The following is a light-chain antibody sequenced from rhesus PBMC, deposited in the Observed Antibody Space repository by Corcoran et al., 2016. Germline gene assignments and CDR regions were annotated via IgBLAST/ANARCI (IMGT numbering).Light chain of an antibody. CDR3: LHHNSYPLS. CDR1: QGISNA. V-gene: IGKV1-33*02. J-gene: IGKJ4*01. CDR2: SAS. Sequence: DIQMSQSPSSLSASVGDKVTITCRASQGISNALAWYQQKPGKAPKLLIYSASRLESGVPSRFSGSRSGTDFTLTISSLQPEYFASSYFLHHNSYPLSFGGRPKV.